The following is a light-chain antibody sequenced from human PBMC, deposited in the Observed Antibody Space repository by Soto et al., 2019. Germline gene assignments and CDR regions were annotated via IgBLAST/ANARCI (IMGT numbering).Light chain of an antibody. CDR1: SSDVGSSNL. CDR3: CSFASSSTFYV. V-gene: IGLV2-23*01. CDR2: EGS. Sequence: ALTQPASVSGSPGQSITISCTGTSSDVGSSNLVSWYQQYPGKAPKLIIYEGSRRPSGVSGRFSGSKSGNTASLTISGLQAEDEADYYCCSFASSSTFYVFGTGTKVTVL. J-gene: IGLJ1*01.